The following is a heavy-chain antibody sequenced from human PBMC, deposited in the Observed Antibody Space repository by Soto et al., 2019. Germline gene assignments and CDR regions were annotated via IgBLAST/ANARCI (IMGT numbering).Heavy chain of an antibody. CDR3: ASSVLVTSTMNYFDL. Sequence: TGESLKISCQASGYSFSNFWIAWMRQMPGEGLEWLGIIYPDDSDTRYSPSFLGQVTISADKSIKTTYLQWSSLKASDTAIYFCASSVLVTSTMNYFDLWGQGTLVTSPQ. J-gene: IGHJ4*02. CDR1: GYSFSNFW. CDR2: IYPDDSDT. D-gene: IGHD2-8*02. V-gene: IGHV5-51*01.